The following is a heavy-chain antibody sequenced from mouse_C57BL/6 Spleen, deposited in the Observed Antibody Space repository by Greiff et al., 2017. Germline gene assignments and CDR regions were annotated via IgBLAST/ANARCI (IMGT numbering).Heavy chain of an antibody. V-gene: IGHV1-19*01. D-gene: IGHD1-1*01. J-gene: IGHJ4*01. CDR3: ARKGSSYYYAMDY. CDR1: GYTFTDYY. Sequence: EVQLQQSGPVLVKPGASVKMSCKASGYTFTDYYMNWVKQSHGKSLEWIGVINPYNGGTSYNQKFKGKATLTVDKSSSTAYLELNSLTSEDSAVYYCARKGSSYYYAMDYWGQGTSVTVSS. CDR2: INPYNGGT.